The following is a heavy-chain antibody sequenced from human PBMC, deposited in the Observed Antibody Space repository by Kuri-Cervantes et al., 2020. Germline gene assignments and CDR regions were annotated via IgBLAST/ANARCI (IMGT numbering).Heavy chain of an antibody. CDR3: ARGTPLIRPGNCFDP. V-gene: IGHV4-39*07. CDR1: GDSISSSSYH. J-gene: IGHJ5*02. D-gene: IGHD2-21*01. CDR2: YYSSESA. Sequence: SEPLSLTFTVSGDSISSSSYHWGGNRQPPGKGLEWIGSYYSSESAYYNPSLKSRVTISIDTSKNQFSLKLNSVTAADTAVYHCARGTPLIRPGNCFDPWGQGTLVTVSS.